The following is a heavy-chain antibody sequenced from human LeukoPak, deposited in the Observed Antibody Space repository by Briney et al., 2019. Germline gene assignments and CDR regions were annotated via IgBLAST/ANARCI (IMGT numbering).Heavy chain of an antibody. V-gene: IGHV4-31*03. D-gene: IGHD2-2*01. Sequence: SQTLSLTCTVSGGSISSGGYYWSWIRQHPGKGLEWIGYIYYSGSTYHNPSLKSRVTISVDTSKNQFSLKLSSVTAGDTAVYYCAREGPHRGGSSKIVVVLAGFDPWGQGTLVTVSS. CDR3: AREGPHRGGSSKIVVVLAGFDP. CDR1: GGSISSGGYY. CDR2: IYYSGST. J-gene: IGHJ5*02.